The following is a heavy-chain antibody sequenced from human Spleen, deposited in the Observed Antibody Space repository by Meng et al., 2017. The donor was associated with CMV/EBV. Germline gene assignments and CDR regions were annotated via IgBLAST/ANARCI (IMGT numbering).Heavy chain of an antibody. CDR1: GFTFGSYW. Sequence: GESLKISCAASGFTFGSYWMSWVRQASGKGLEWVANIKEDGSEKYYVDSVKGRFTISRDNAKKSLYRQMDSLRGEDTAVYYCAGKYDFWSGWYFDYWGQGTLVTVSS. D-gene: IGHD3/OR15-3a*01. V-gene: IGHV3-7*01. CDR3: AGKYDFWSGWYFDY. J-gene: IGHJ4*02. CDR2: IKEDGSEK.